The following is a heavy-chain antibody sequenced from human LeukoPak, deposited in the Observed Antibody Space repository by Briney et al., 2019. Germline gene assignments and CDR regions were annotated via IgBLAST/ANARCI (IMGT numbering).Heavy chain of an antibody. CDR3: ARAKDFGVVRSY. J-gene: IGHJ4*02. Sequence: SETLSLTCTVSGGSISSYYWSWIRQPPGKGLELIGYIFDSGYTNYNPSLDSRVTISADTSKNQFSLKLTSVTAADTAVYYCARAKDFGVVRSYWGQGTLVTVSS. D-gene: IGHD3-3*01. V-gene: IGHV4-59*01. CDR1: GGSISSYY. CDR2: IFDSGYT.